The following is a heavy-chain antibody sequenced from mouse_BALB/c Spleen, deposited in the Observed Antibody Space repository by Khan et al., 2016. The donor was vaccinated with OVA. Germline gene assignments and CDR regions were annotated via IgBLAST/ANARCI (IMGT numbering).Heavy chain of an antibody. CDR3: TRKDYYDYGPSPY. CDR1: GYSITSDYA. Sequence: EVQLVESGPGLVKPSQSLSLTCTVTGYSITSDYAWNWIRQFPGNKLEWMGYINYSGSTRFNPYLQSRTSITRDTSKNQIFLQFNYVTTEDTATYHCTRKDYYDYGPSPYWGQGTLVTVSA. V-gene: IGHV3-2*02. J-gene: IGHJ3*01. CDR2: INYSGST. D-gene: IGHD2-4*01.